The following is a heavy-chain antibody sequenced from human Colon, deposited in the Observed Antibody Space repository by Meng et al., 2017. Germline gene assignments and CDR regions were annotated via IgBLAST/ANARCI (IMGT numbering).Heavy chain of an antibody. CDR3: VTGGHYYGS. J-gene: IGHJ3*01. CDR1: EFIVSNGY. CDR2: IYGDGTT. V-gene: IGHV3-66*02. D-gene: IGHD3-10*01. Sequence: GESLKISCAVSEFIVSNGYMSWIRQAPGKGLDWVSAIYGDGTTFHADSVKGRFTISRDNSKNTLNLQMNSLRPGDTALYFCVTGGHYYGSWGQGTMVTVSS.